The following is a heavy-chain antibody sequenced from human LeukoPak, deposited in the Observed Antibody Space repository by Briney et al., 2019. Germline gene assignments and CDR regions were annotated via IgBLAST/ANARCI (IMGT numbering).Heavy chain of an antibody. D-gene: IGHD6-19*01. CDR1: GGSISSGGYS. J-gene: IGHJ6*02. Sequence: PSQTLSLTCAVSGGSISSGGYSWSWIRQPPGKGLEWIVYIYYGGSTNYNPSLKSRVTISVDTSKNQFSLKLSSVTAADTAMYYCARDGRIAVAGFYYYYGMDVWGQGTTVTVSS. CDR3: ARDGRIAVAGFYYYYGMDV. V-gene: IGHV4-30-4*07. CDR2: IYYGGST.